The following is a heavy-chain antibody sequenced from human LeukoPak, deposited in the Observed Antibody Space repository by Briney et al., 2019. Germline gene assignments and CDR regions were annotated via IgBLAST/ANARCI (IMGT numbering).Heavy chain of an antibody. CDR3: ARLRDYYGSGSSVDY. V-gene: IGHV3-48*01. D-gene: IGHD3-10*01. J-gene: IGHJ4*02. Sequence: PGGSLRLSCAASGFTFSSYSMNWVRQAPGKGREWVSYISSSSSTIYYADSVKGRFTISRDNAKNSLYLQMNSLRAEDTAVYYCARLRDYYGSGSSVDYWGQGTLVTVSS. CDR1: GFTFSSYS. CDR2: ISSSSSTI.